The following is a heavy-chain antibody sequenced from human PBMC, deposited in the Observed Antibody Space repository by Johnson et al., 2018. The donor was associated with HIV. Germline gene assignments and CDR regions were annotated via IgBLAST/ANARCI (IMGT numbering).Heavy chain of an antibody. Sequence: QVQLVESGGGVVQPGRSLRLSCAASGFTFSSYAMHWVRQAPGQGLEWVAVISYDGSNKYYAYAVKGRFPITRDNSKNTLYLQMNSLRAEDTAVYYCARDQAIFGVVLASDAFDIWGQGTMVTVSS. CDR3: ARDQAIFGVVLASDAFDI. CDR2: ISYDGSNK. V-gene: IGHV3-30-3*01. CDR1: GFTFSSYA. D-gene: IGHD3-3*01. J-gene: IGHJ3*02.